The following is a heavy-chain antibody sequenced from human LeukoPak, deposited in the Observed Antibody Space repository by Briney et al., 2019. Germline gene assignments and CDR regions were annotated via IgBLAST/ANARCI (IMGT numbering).Heavy chain of an antibody. J-gene: IGHJ3*02. CDR2: ISAYNGNT. V-gene: IGHV1-18*01. Sequence: ASVKVSCKASGYTFTSYGISWVRQAPGQGLEWMGWISAYNGNTNYAQKLQGRVTMTTDTSASTAYMELRSLRSDDTAVYYCAREYYDFWSGYCTGIGAFDIWGQGTMVTVSS. D-gene: IGHD3-3*01. CDR3: AREYYDFWSGYCTGIGAFDI. CDR1: GYTFTSYG.